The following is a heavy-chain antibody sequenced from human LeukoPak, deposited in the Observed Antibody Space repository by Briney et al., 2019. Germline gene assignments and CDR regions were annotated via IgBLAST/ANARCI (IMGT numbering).Heavy chain of an antibody. Sequence: ASVKVSCKASGYAFINYGFTWVRQAPGQGLEWMGWISGYNGNTNYLQKFQGRVTMTTDTSTNTVYMELRSLSSDDTAVYYCARVSTNSRFGGYDPQWYFDLWGRGTLVTVSS. V-gene: IGHV1-18*04. CDR2: ISGYNGNT. J-gene: IGHJ2*01. CDR3: ARVSTNSRFGGYDPQWYFDL. D-gene: IGHD5-12*01. CDR1: GYAFINYG.